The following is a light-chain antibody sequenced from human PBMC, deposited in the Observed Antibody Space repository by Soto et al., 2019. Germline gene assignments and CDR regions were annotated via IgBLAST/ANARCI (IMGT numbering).Light chain of an antibody. Sequence: DIQMTQSPSSLSASVGDRVTITCRASQDIVHYLAWYQQKPGKAPKLLIYGASTLQSGVPSRFSGSGSGTDVTLTISSLQPEDFATYFCQKYYSAPYTFGPGTRVDFK. J-gene: IGKJ3*01. CDR3: QKYYSAPYT. CDR2: GAS. V-gene: IGKV1-27*01. CDR1: QDIVHY.